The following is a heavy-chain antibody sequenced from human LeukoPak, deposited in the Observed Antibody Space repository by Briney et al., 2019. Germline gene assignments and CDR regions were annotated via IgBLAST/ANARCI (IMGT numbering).Heavy chain of an antibody. CDR1: GGSISSSSYY. CDR3: ARDGPRGTIFGHTYYYYGMDV. V-gene: IGHV4-39*02. D-gene: IGHD3-3*01. J-gene: IGHJ6*02. Sequence: SETLSLTCTVSGGSISSSSYYWGWLRQPPGKGLEWIGSIYYSGSTYYNPSLKSRVTISVDTSKYLFSLKLSSVTAADTAVYYCARDGPRGTIFGHTYYYYGMDVWGQGTTVTASS. CDR2: IYYSGST.